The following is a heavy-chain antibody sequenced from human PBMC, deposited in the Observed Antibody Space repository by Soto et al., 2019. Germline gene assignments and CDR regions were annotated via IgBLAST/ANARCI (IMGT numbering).Heavy chain of an antibody. J-gene: IGHJ4*02. CDR3: ASHAKAWSGYSPDYFDY. CDR2: IYYSGST. D-gene: IGHD3-3*01. V-gene: IGHV4-39*01. Sequence: PSETLSLTWTVSGGSLSSSCYYWGWIRQPPGKGLEWIGSIYYSGSTYYNPSLKSRVTISVDTSKNQSSLKLSSVTAADTAVYYCASHAKAWSGYSPDYFDYWGQGTLVTVSS. CDR1: GGSLSSSCYY.